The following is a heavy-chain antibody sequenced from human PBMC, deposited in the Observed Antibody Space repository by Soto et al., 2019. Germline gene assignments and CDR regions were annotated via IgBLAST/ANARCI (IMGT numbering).Heavy chain of an antibody. CDR3: ARAAQLGYDSSGYYPLAFDI. V-gene: IGHV3-30-3*01. CDR1: GFTFSSYT. Sequence: PGGSLRLSCAASGFTFSSYTMNWVRQGPGKGLEWVAVISYDGSNKYYADSVKGRFTISRDNSKNTLYLQMNSLRAEDTAVYYCARAAQLGYDSSGYYPLAFDIWGQGTMVTVSS. D-gene: IGHD3-22*01. CDR2: ISYDGSNK. J-gene: IGHJ3*02.